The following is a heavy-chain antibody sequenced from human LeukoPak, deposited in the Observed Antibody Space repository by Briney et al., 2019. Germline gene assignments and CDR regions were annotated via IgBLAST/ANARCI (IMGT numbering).Heavy chain of an antibody. CDR2: INPNSGGT. V-gene: IGHV1-2*02. J-gene: IGHJ4*02. CDR3: ARNPD. Sequence: ASVRVFCKASGYNFIGNYMHWVRQAPGQGLEWMGWINPNSGGTNYAQKFQGRVTMTRDMSISTAYMELSSLRSDDTAVYYCARNPDWGQGTLVTVSS. CDR1: GYNFIGNY.